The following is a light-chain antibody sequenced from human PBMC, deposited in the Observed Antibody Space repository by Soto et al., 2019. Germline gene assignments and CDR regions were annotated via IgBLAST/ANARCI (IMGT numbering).Light chain of an antibody. J-gene: IGKJ5*01. CDR1: RTVASVY. Sequence: ETVLTQSPGTLSLSPGERGTLSCRASRTVASVYLAWYQQKPGQAPRLLIYGTSNRATGTPDRFSGSGSATDFTLTIDSQEPEDIARYYWQMYNSSSITFGQGTRLAIK. CDR2: GTS. CDR3: QMYNSSSIT. V-gene: IGKV3-20*01.